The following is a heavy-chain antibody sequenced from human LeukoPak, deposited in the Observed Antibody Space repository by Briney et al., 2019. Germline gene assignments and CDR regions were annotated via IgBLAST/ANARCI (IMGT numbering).Heavy chain of an antibody. CDR3: ARQGSYGSTHYFDY. Sequence: SQTLSPTSTVSIGSIRSSSYYWGSIRQPPGNGLGWVGSIYYSGSTYYNPSLKSRVTISVDTSKNQFSLKLSSVTAADTAVYYCARQGSYGSTHYFDYWGQGTLVTVSS. D-gene: IGHD5-18*01. V-gene: IGHV4-39*01. J-gene: IGHJ4*02. CDR2: IYYSGST. CDR1: IGSIRSSSYY.